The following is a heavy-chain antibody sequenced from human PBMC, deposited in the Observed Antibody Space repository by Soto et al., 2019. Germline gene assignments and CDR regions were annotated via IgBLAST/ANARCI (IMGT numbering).Heavy chain of an antibody. V-gene: IGHV4-31*03. J-gene: IGHJ4*02. CDR3: ARASIITMVRGVIITLGGDFDY. Sequence: QVQLQESGPGLVKPSQTLSLTCTVSGGSISSGGYYWSWIRQHPGKGLEWIGYIYYSGSTYYNPSLKSRVTISVDASKNQFSLTLSSVTAADTAVYYCARASIITMVRGVIITLGGDFDYWGQGTLVTVSS. D-gene: IGHD3-10*01. CDR2: IYYSGST. CDR1: GGSISSGGYY.